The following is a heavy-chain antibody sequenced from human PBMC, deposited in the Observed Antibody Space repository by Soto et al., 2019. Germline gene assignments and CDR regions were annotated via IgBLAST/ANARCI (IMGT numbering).Heavy chain of an antibody. CDR3: ASTRLTCSWSPRLGIGWFDP. V-gene: IGHV1-69*13. Sequence: SVNVSCKASGGPFSSYAISWVRQAPGQGPEWMGGIIPIFGTANYAQKFQGRVTITADESTSTAYMELSSLRSEDTAVYYSASTRLTCSWSPRLGIGWFDPWGQGTLVTVSS. CDR1: GGPFSSYA. J-gene: IGHJ5*02. CDR2: IIPIFGTA. D-gene: IGHD2-2*03.